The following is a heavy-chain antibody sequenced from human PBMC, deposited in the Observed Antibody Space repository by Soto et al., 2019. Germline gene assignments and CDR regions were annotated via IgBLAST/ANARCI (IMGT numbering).Heavy chain of an antibody. CDR1: GFTFSSYW. D-gene: IGHD3-3*01. V-gene: IGHV3-7*03. CDR3: ARRLIHYDVWSGYYYYYGMDV. Sequence: EVQLVESGGGLVQPGGSLRLSCAASGFTFSSYWMSWVRQAPGKGLEWVANIKQDGSEKYYVDSVKGRFTISRDNAKNSLYLQMNSLRAEDTAVYYCARRLIHYDVWSGYYYYYGMDVWGQGTTVTVSS. CDR2: IKQDGSEK. J-gene: IGHJ6*02.